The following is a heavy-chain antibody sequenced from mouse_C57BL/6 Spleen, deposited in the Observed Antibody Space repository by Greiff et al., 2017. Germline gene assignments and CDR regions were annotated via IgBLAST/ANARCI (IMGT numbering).Heavy chain of an antibody. J-gene: IGHJ4*01. V-gene: IGHV1-69*01. Sequence: QVQLQQPGAELVMPGASVKLSCKASGYTFTSYWMHWVKQRPGQGLEWIGEIDPSDSYTNYNQKFKGKSTLTVDKSSSTAYMQLSSLTSEDSAVYYCAREIIYYDYDVRYYAMDYWGQGTSVTVSS. D-gene: IGHD2-4*01. CDR3: AREIIYYDYDVRYYAMDY. CDR2: IDPSDSYT. CDR1: GYTFTSYW.